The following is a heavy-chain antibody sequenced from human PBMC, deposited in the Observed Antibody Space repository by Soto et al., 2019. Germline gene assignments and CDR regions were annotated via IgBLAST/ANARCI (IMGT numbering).Heavy chain of an antibody. V-gene: IGHV4-30-4*01. CDR1: GGSIRNGDYY. CDR2: VYYSGTT. J-gene: IGHJ4*02. D-gene: IGHD1-26*01. Sequence: PSETLSLTCTVSGGSIRNGDYYWGWIRQPPGKGLEWIGYVYYSGTTYSHPSLNSRVSISVDTSENQFSLRLTSVTAADTAVYYCVTVNLVGAAYYFDYWGPGTLVTSP. CDR3: VTVNLVGAAYYFDY.